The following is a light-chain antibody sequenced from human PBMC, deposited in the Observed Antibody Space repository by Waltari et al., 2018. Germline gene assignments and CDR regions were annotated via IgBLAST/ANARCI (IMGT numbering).Light chain of an antibody. J-gene: IGKJ2*01. CDR3: QQYGRSWNT. CDR1: QRVSSIT. V-gene: IGKV3-20*01. CDR2: DAS. Sequence: EIVLTQSPGTLSLSPGARATLSCRASQRVSSITLAGYQQKPGQAPRLLVHDASSRSTDSPERCSGSGSGTDFNLTISRLEPEDFAVYYCQQYGRSWNTFGQGTKLEIK.